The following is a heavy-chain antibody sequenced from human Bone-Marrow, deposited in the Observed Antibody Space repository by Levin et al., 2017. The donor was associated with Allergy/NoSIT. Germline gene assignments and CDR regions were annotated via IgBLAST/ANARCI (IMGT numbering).Heavy chain of an antibody. CDR2: IIPIFGTA. V-gene: IGHV1-69*13. Sequence: ASVKVSCKASGGTFSSYAISWVRQAPGQGLEWMGGIIPIFGTANYAQKFQGRVTITADESTSTAYMELSSLRSEDTAVYYCARGIYCSGGSCYSGAYYFDYWGQGTLVTVSS. CDR3: ARGIYCSGGSCYSGAYYFDY. D-gene: IGHD2-15*01. CDR1: GGTFSSYA. J-gene: IGHJ4*02.